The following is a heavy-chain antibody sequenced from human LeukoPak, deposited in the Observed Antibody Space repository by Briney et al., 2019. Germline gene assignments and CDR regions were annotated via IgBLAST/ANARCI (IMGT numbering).Heavy chain of an antibody. CDR1: GSSYTSYW. J-gene: IGHJ4*02. D-gene: IGHD2-8*02. Sequence: GASLQISCQGSGSSYTSYWIAWVRQLPGKGLEWMGIIFPGDSDTTYSPSFQGQVTISADKSISTAYLQWSSLRASDTAMYYCARLGYCTGTSCGRDDLYFDYWGQGTLVTVSS. V-gene: IGHV5-51*01. CDR3: ARLGYCTGTSCGRDDLYFDY. CDR2: IFPGDSDT.